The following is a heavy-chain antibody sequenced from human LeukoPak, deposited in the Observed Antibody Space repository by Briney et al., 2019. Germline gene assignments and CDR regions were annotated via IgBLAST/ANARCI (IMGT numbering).Heavy chain of an antibody. CDR1: GGSISSYY. V-gene: IGHV4-59*08. CDR3: ARGVSYYDSSGYYNGYFQH. CDR2: IYYSGST. J-gene: IGHJ1*01. Sequence: KASETLSLTCTVSGGSISSYYWSWIRQPPGKGLEWIGYIYYSGSTNYNPSLKSRVTISVDTSKNQFSLKLSSVTAADTAVYYCARGVSYYDSSGYYNGYFQHWGQGTLVTVSS. D-gene: IGHD3-22*01.